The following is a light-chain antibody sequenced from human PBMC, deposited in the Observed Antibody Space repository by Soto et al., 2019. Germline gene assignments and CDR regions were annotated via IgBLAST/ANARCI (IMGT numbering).Light chain of an antibody. CDR3: QQYYNWPPLYT. J-gene: IGKJ2*01. CDR2: GAS. V-gene: IGKV3D-15*01. Sequence: EIVLTQSPATLSVSPGERATLSCRASQSVSSSLAWYQQKPGQAPRFLIYGASTRATGIPARFSGSGSGTEFTLTISSLQSEDFAIYYCQQYYNWPPLYTFGQGTKLEIK. CDR1: QSVSSS.